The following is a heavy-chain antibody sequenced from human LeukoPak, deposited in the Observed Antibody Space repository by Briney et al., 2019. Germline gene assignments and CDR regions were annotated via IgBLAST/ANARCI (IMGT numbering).Heavy chain of an antibody. D-gene: IGHD6-19*01. CDR3: ARDPYSSGWCLFDY. CDR2: ISYDGSNK. Sequence: GGSLRLSCAASGFTFSSYAMHWVRQAPGKGLEWVAVISYDGSNKYYADSVKGRFTISRDNSKNTLYLQMNSLRAEDTAVYYCARDPYSSGWCLFDYWGQGTLVTVSS. J-gene: IGHJ4*02. V-gene: IGHV3-30-3*01. CDR1: GFTFSSYA.